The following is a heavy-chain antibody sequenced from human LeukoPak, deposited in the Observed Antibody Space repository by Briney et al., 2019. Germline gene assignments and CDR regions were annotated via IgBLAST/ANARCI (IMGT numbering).Heavy chain of an antibody. V-gene: IGHV3-23*01. D-gene: IGHD3-10*01. J-gene: IGHJ4*02. CDR2: ISYSGGTT. Sequence: AGGSLRLSCAASGFTFSDYYMSWVRQAPGKGLEWVSTISYSGGTTYHTDSVKGRFTISRDISKNTVYLQMNSLKAEDTAVYYCAKDGVVRGLGPYYFDSWGQGSLVTVSS. CDR1: GFTFSDYY. CDR3: AKDGVVRGLGPYYFDS.